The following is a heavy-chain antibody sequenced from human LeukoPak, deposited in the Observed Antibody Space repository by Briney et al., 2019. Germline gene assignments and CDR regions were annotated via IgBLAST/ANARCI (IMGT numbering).Heavy chain of an antibody. CDR3: ARDRVAGTPFQGP. V-gene: IGHV3-30-3*01. CDR1: GFTFSSYA. J-gene: IGHJ5*02. CDR2: ISYDGSNK. Sequence: GRSLRLSCAASGFTFSSYAMHWVRQAPGKGLEWVAVISYDGSNKYYADSVKGRFTISRDNSKNTLYLQMNSLRAEDTAVYYCARDRVAGTPFQGPWGQGTLVTVSS. D-gene: IGHD6-19*01.